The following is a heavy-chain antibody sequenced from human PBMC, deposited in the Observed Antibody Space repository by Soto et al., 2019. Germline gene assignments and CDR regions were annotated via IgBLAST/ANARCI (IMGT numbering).Heavy chain of an antibody. CDR1: GFTFSDSW. CDR3: VRGCSNYAS. V-gene: IGHV3-7*01. J-gene: IGHJ5*01. D-gene: IGHD4-4*01. CDR2: IKPDESEK. Sequence: EVQLVESGGGLVQPGGSLRLSCTASGFTFSDSWMTWVRQAPGKGLECVARIKPDESEKKYADSVKGRFSISRDNANTSMYLQMDSLIGEYTAVYYCVRGCSNYASCGHGTLVTVSS.